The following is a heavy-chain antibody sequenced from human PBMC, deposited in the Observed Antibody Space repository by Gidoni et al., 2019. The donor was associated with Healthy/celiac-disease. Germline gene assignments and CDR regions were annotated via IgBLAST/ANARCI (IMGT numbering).Heavy chain of an antibody. CDR2: ISGSGGST. Sequence: EVQLVESGGGLVQPGGSLRLSCAASGLTFSSDAMSWVRQAPGKGLEWVSAISGSGGSTYYADSVKGRFTISRDNSKNTLYLQMNSLRAEDTAVYYCAKVDTAMLYGMDVWGQGTTVTVSS. CDR3: AKVDTAMLYGMDV. CDR1: GLTFSSDA. D-gene: IGHD5-18*01. V-gene: IGHV3-23*04. J-gene: IGHJ6*02.